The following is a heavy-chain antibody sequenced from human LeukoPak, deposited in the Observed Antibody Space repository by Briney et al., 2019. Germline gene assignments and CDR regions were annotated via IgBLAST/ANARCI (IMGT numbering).Heavy chain of an antibody. D-gene: IGHD3-10*02. CDR3: AELGITMIGGV. V-gene: IGHV3-30*18. CDR1: GFTFNSYG. J-gene: IGHJ6*04. Sequence: GRSLRLSCAASGFTFNSYGIHWVRQAPGKGLEWVAVISDDGRTTYYADSVKGRFTISRDNSKNTLYLQMNSLRAEDTAVYYCAELGITMIGGVWGKGTTVTISS. CDR2: ISDDGRTT.